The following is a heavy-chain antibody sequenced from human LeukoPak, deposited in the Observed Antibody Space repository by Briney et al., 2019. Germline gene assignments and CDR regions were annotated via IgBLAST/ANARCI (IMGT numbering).Heavy chain of an antibody. V-gene: IGHV3-23*01. CDR2: ISGSGIST. J-gene: IGHJ3*02. CDR1: GFTFSSYG. D-gene: IGHD3-22*01. Sequence: PGGTLRLSCAASGFTFSSYGVNWVRQAPGKGLEWVSGISGSGISTYYADSVKGRFTISRDNSKNTLYLQMNSLRVEDTAVYYCAKSWNYYDSSGDDALDIWGQGTMVTVSS. CDR3: AKSWNYYDSSGDDALDI.